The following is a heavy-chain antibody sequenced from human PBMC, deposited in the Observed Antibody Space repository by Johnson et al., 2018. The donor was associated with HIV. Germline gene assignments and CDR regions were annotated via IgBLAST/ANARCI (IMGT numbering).Heavy chain of an antibody. CDR2: IKQDGSEK. D-gene: IGHD6-13*01. J-gene: IGHJ3*02. CDR3: ARGYSSSSDDAFDI. CDR1: GFTFSSYW. Sequence: MQLVESGGGLVQPGGSLRLSCAASGFTFSSYWMTWVRQAPGKGLEWVANIKQDGSEKYYVASVRGRFTISRDNAKNSLSLQMNSLRAEDTARYYCARGYSSSSDDAFDIWGQGTLVTVSS. V-gene: IGHV3-7*05.